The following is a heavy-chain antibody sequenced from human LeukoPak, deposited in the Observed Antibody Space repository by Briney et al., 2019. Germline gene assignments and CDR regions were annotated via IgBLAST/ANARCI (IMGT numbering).Heavy chain of an antibody. J-gene: IGHJ4*02. D-gene: IGHD1-26*01. CDR3: ASDISGSYLGG. CDR1: GGSFSGYY. V-gene: IGHV4-34*01. Sequence: SETLSLTCAVYGGSFSGYYWSWIRQPPGKGLEWIGEINHSGSTNYNPSLKSRVTMSVDTSKNQFSLKLSSVTAADTAVYYCASDISGSYLGGWGQGTLVTVSS. CDR2: INHSGST.